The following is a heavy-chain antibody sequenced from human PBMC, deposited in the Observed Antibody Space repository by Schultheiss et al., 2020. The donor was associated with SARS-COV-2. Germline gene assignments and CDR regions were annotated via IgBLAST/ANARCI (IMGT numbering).Heavy chain of an antibody. D-gene: IGHD2-15*01. CDR2: INHSGGT. V-gene: IGHV4-34*01. Sequence: SQTLSLTCAVYGGSFSGYYWSWIRQPPGKGLEWIGEINHSGGTNYNPSLKSRVTISVDTSKNQFSVTVNSVTAADTAVYYCARSPDISGGEFGYWGQGTLVTVSS. CDR1: GGSFSGYY. J-gene: IGHJ4*02. CDR3: ARSPDISGGEFGY.